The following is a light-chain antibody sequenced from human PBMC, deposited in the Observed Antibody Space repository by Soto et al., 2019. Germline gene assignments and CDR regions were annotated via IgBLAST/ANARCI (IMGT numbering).Light chain of an antibody. Sequence: DVVMTQSPLSLPVTLGQSASISRTSSQSLVYADGNTYLNWLQQRPGQSPRRLIYKVFNRDSGVPDRFSGSASGSEFTLTISRVEAEDIGVYYCMQTAHWPYTFGRGTKLEIK. J-gene: IGKJ2*01. CDR3: MQTAHWPYT. CDR2: KVF. V-gene: IGKV2-30*01. CDR1: QSLVYADGNTY.